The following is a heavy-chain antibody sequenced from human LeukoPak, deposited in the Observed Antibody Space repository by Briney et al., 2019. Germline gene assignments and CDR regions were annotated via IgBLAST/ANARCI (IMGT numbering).Heavy chain of an antibody. CDR3: AKDIMGRYDGYNTCLDY. V-gene: IGHV3-48*03. J-gene: IGHJ4*02. D-gene: IGHD5-24*01. Sequence: PGGSLRLSCAASGFTFSSYEMNWVRQAPGKGLEWVSYISSSGSTIYYADSVKGRFTISRDNAKNSLYLQMNSLRTEDTALYYCAKDIMGRYDGYNTCLDYWGQGTLVTVSS. CDR1: GFTFSSYE. CDR2: ISSSGSTI.